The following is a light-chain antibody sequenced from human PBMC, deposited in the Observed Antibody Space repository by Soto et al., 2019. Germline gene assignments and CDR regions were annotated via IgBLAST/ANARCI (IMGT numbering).Light chain of an antibody. CDR2: FAS. V-gene: IGKV3-15*01. CDR3: QQYDKWPRT. J-gene: IGKJ1*01. Sequence: VSSHSVVTLSVNPGERAALSCRASQSVSTYLAWYQQRPGQPPRLLIYFASPRATAVPARFTASGSGTEFTLTISSLQSDDLAVYYCQQYDKWPRTFGQGTKVDIK. CDR1: QSVSTY.